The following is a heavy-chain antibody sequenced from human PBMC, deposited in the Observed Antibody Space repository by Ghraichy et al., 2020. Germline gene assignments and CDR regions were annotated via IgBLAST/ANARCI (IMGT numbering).Heavy chain of an antibody. CDR2: ISSSSSYI. D-gene: IGHD3-16*01. CDR3: ASGGDFSTAPDL. Sequence: GRSLRLSCAASGFTFSSYSMNWVRQAPGKGLEWVSSISSSSSYIYYADSVKGRFTISRDNAKNSLYLQMNSLRAEDTAVYYCASGGDFSTAPDLWGRGTLVTVSS. J-gene: IGHJ2*01. V-gene: IGHV3-21*01. CDR1: GFTFSSYS.